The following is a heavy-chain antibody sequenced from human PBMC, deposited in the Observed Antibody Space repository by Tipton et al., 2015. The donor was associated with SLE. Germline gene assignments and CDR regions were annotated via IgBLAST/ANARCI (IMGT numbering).Heavy chain of an antibody. CDR1: GGSISSSSYY. CDR3: ARVVAAADFDY. CDR2: IYHSGST. V-gene: IGHV4-39*07. D-gene: IGHD6-13*01. Sequence: TLSLTCTVPGGSISSSSYYWSWIRQPPGKGLEWIGGIYHSGSTYYNPSLKSRVTISVDTSKNQFSLKLSSVTAADTAVYYCARVVAAADFDYWGQGTLVTVSS. J-gene: IGHJ4*02.